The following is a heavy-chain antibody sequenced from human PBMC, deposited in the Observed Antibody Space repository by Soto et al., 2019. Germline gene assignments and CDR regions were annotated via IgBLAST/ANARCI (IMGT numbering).Heavy chain of an antibody. CDR2: MIPISGTA. CDR3: ARSQGSSTSLEIYYYYYYGMDV. J-gene: IGHJ6*02. V-gene: IGHV1-69*01. CDR1: GGTFSSYA. D-gene: IGHD2-2*01. Sequence: QVQLVQSGAEVKKPGSSVKVSCKASGGTFSSYAISWVRQAPGQGLEWMGGMIPISGTANYAQKFQGRVTITADESTSTDYIELSSLRSEDTAVYYCARSQGSSTSLEIYYYYYYGMDVWGQGTTVTVSS.